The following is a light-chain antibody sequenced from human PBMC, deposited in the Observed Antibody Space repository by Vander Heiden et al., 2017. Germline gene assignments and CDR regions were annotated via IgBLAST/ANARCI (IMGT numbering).Light chain of an antibody. J-gene: IGKJ2*01. CDR2: GSS. Sequence: ELVLTQSPGTLSLSPGERATLSCRTSQSVSSTYLAWYQQKPGQPPRLLIYGSSSRATGIPARFSGSGSGTDFTLTISRLEPEDFAVYYCQQYGSSPYTFGQGTKLEIK. CDR3: QQYGSSPYT. V-gene: IGKV3-20*01. CDR1: QSVSSTY.